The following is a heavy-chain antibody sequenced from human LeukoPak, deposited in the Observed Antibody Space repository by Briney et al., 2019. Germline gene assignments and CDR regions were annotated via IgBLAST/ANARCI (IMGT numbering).Heavy chain of an antibody. V-gene: IGHV4-34*01. J-gene: IGHJ4*02. Sequence: ASETLSLTCAVYGGSFSGYYWSWIRQPPGKGLEWIGEINHSGSTNYNPSLKSRVTISVDTSKNQFSLKLSSVTAADTAVYYCARVPFGYRGQGTLVTVSS. D-gene: IGHD3-10*01. CDR3: ARVPFGY. CDR2: INHSGST. CDR1: GGSFSGYY.